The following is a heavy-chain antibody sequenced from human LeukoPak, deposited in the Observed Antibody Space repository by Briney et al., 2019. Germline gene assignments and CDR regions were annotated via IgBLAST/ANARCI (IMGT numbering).Heavy chain of an antibody. D-gene: IGHD4-17*01. V-gene: IGHV3-21*01. CDR3: ARYQDYGDYKDY. J-gene: IGHJ4*02. CDR2: ISSSSGYI. CDR1: GFTFSSYS. Sequence: PGGSLRLSCAASGFTFSSYSMNWVRQAPGKGLEWVSSISSSSGYIYYADSVKGRFTISRDNAKNSLYLQMNSLRAEDTAVYYCARYQDYGDYKDYWGQGTLVTVSS.